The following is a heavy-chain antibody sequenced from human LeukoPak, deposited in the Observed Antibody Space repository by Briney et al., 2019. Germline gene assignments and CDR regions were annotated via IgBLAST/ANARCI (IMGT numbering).Heavy chain of an antibody. CDR2: IIPIFGTT. D-gene: IGHD2-2*01. V-gene: IGHV1-69*01. J-gene: IGHJ4*02. CDR3: ARVAETGQYQLPSLDS. Sequence: ASVKVSCKASGGTFSNYGISWVRQAPGQGLEWMGGIIPIFGTTNYAQEFQGRLTIFADEPTTTVYVELSSLRSDDTAVYYCARVAETGQYQLPSLDSWGQGTLVTVSS. CDR1: GGTFSNYG.